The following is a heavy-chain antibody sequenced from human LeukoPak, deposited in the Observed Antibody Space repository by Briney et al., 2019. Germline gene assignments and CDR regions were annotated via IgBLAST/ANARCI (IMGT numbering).Heavy chain of an antibody. CDR1: GFTFSSYA. D-gene: IGHD3-22*01. V-gene: IGHV3-23*01. CDR2: ISGSDTST. Sequence: GSLRLSCAASGFTFSSYAMSWVRQAPGKGLGWVSAISGSDTSTSSHDSLKRRLPISRDNSKNPLYLQINRLTAEDTTVYSCAKPDDSSGYSPEAYWGQGTLVTVSS. J-gene: IGHJ4*02. CDR3: AKPDDSSGYSPEAY.